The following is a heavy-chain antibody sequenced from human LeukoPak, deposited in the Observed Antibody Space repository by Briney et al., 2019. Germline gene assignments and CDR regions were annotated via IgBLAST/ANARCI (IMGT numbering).Heavy chain of an antibody. Sequence: SETLSLTCTVSGGSISSSSYYRGWIRQPPGKGLEWIGSIYYSGSTYYNPSLKSRVTISVDTSKNQFSLKLSSVTAADTAVYYCAREGIAAASDDYWGQGTLVTVSS. CDR1: GGSISSSSYY. J-gene: IGHJ4*02. CDR3: AREGIAAASDDY. CDR2: IYYSGST. V-gene: IGHV4-39*07. D-gene: IGHD6-13*01.